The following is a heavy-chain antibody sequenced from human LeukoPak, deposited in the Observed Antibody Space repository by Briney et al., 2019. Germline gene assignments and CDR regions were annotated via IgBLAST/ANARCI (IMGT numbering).Heavy chain of an antibody. D-gene: IGHD2-2*01. V-gene: IGHV1-18*01. CDR2: ISAYNGNT. CDR3: ARLRRLEYCSSTSCQLRGNWFDP. Sequence: ASVKVSCKASGYTFTSYGINWVRQAPGQGLEWMGWISAYNGNTNYAQKFQGRVTMTTDTSTSTAYMELSRLRSDDTAVYYCARLRRLEYCSSTSCQLRGNWFDPWGQGTLVTVSS. CDR1: GYTFTSYG. J-gene: IGHJ5*02.